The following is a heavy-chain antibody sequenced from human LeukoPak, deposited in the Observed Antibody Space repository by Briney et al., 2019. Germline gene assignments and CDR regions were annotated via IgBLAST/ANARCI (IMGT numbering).Heavy chain of an antibody. Sequence: GGSLRLSCAASGFTFSSYGMHWVRQAPGKGLEWVAVISYDGSNKYYADSVKGRFTISRDNSKNTLYLQMNSLRAEDTAVYYCAKDLQGSYSSSWPLYYYYGMDVWGQGTTVTVSS. V-gene: IGHV3-30*18. CDR2: ISYDGSNK. J-gene: IGHJ6*02. CDR3: AKDLQGSYSSSWPLYYYYGMDV. CDR1: GFTFSSYG. D-gene: IGHD6-13*01.